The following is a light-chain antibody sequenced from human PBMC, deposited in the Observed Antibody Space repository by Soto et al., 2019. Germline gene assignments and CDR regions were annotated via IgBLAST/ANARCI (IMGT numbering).Light chain of an antibody. J-gene: IGKJ1*01. CDR2: KAS. CDR3: QQYNTDSST. V-gene: IGKV1-5*03. Sequence: DIQMTQFPSTLSASVGDRVTITCRASQSISNRLAWFQQKSGEAPNLLIHKASSLESGVPSRFSGSGSGTEFTLTISSLQPDDFATYYCQQYNTDSSTFGQGTKVDIK. CDR1: QSISNR.